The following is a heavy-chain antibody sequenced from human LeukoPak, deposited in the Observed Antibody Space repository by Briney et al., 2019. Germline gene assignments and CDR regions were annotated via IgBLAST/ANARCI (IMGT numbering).Heavy chain of an antibody. J-gene: IGHJ4*02. V-gene: IGHV3-48*03. D-gene: IGHD5-12*01. Sequence: PGGSLRLSCSASGFTFSSYEMNWVRQAPGKGLEWVSYISSSGSTIYYADSVKGRFTISRDNAKNSLYLQMNSLRAEDTAVYYCARERGYSGGNDYWGQGTLVTVSS. CDR2: ISSSGSTI. CDR1: GFTFSSYE. CDR3: ARERGYSGGNDY.